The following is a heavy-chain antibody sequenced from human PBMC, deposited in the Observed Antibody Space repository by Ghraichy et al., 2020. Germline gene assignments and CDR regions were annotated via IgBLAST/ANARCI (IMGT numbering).Heavy chain of an antibody. CDR1: GFTFSSSA. CDR2: ISGSGGST. J-gene: IGHJ4*02. Sequence: LSLTCAASGFTFSSSAMSWVRQAPGKGLEWVSAISGSGGSTYNADSVKGRFTISRDNSKNTLYLQMNSLRAEDTAVYYCAKDLRYSSSWCYFDYWGQGTLVTVSS. D-gene: IGHD6-13*01. V-gene: IGHV3-23*01. CDR3: AKDLRYSSSWCYFDY.